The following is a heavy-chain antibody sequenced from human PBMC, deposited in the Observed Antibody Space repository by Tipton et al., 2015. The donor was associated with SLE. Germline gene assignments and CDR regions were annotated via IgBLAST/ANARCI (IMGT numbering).Heavy chain of an antibody. D-gene: IGHD6-19*01. J-gene: IGHJ3*02. CDR2: TYYRSKWYN. CDR3: ARAVAAYSSGWYGGAFDI. Sequence: LRLSCAISGDSVSSNSAAWNWIRQSPSRGLEWLGKTYYRSKWYNDYPVSVESRITINPDTSKNQFSLELNSVTPEDTAVYYCARAVAAYSSGWYGGAFDIWGQGTMVTVSS. CDR1: GDSVSSNSAA. V-gene: IGHV6-1*01.